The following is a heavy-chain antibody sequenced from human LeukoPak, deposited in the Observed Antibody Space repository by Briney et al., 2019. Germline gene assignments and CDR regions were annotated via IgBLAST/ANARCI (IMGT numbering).Heavy chain of an antibody. V-gene: IGHV1-46*01. Sequence: ASVKVSCKASGYTFTSYYMHWVRQAPGQGLEWVGIINPSGGSTSYVQKFQGRVTVTRDVSTNTVYMELSSLRSEDTAVYYCARVGRLIAAAVTVHYYYYMDVWGKGTTVTVSS. D-gene: IGHD6-13*01. J-gene: IGHJ6*03. CDR2: INPSGGST. CDR1: GYTFTSYY. CDR3: ARVGRLIAAAVTVHYYYYMDV.